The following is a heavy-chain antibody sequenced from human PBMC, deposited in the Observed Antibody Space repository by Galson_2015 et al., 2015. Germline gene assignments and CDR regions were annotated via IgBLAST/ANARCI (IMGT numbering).Heavy chain of an antibody. CDR3: ARDLGYRVPLDY. CDR2: ISSSSSYI. Sequence: RLSCAASGFTFSSYSMNWVRQAPGKGLEWVSSISSSSSYIYYADSVKGRFTISRDNAKNSLYLQMNSLRAEDTAVYYCARDLGYRVPLDYWGQGTLVTVSS. D-gene: IGHD6-13*01. J-gene: IGHJ4*02. CDR1: GFTFSSYS. V-gene: IGHV3-21*01.